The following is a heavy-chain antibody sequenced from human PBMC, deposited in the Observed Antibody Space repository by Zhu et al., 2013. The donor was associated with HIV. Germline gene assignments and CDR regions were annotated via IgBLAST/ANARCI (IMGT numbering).Heavy chain of an antibody. CDR1: GYTFTAYY. CDR3: ARDRRSSSPRGNDAFDI. CDR2: VNPSGGGT. J-gene: IGHJ3*02. Sequence: QVQLVQSGAEVKKPGASVKVSCKASGYTFTAYYMHWVRQAPGQGLEWMGIVNPSGGGTTYAQKFQDRVTMTTDTSARTVYMEVSSLRSDDTAVYYCARDRRSSSPRGNDAFDIWGQGTMVTVSS. V-gene: IGHV1-46*01. D-gene: IGHD6-6*01.